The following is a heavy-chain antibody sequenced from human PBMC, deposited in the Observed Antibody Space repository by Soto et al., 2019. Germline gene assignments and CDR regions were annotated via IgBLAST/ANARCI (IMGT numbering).Heavy chain of an antibody. V-gene: IGHV4-34*01. CDR3: ASGVDY. CDR2: INHSGST. J-gene: IGHJ4*02. CDR1: GGSFSGYY. Sequence: QVQLQQWGAGLLKPSETLSLTCAVYGGSFSGYYWSWIRQPPGKGLEWIGVINHSGSTNYNPSLNSRVTISVDTSKNQFSLKLSSVTAADTAVYYCASGVDYWGQGTLVTVSS.